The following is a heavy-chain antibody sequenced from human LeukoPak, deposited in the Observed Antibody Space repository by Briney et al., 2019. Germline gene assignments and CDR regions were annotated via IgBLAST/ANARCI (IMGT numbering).Heavy chain of an antibody. D-gene: IGHD1-26*01. Sequence: GASVKVSCKASGYTFTSYGISWVRQAPGQGLEWMGWISAYNGNTNYAQKLQGGVTMTTDTSTSTAYMELRSLRSDDTAVYYCARDRLFVEWELQPVYYFDYWGQGTLVTVSS. J-gene: IGHJ4*02. CDR1: GYTFTSYG. V-gene: IGHV1-18*01. CDR2: ISAYNGNT. CDR3: ARDRLFVEWELQPVYYFDY.